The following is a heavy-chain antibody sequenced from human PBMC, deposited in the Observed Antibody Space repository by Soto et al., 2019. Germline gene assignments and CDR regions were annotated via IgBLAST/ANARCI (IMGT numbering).Heavy chain of an antibody. Sequence: GGSRRLSWTASGFTFSYYAMSWVRQPPGKGLEWVSVISAGGSTYYADSVKGRFTVSRANSKNTLYLQMNSLRAEDTAVYYCANVPIWCSSTSCYTEGFDYWGQGTLVTVSS. J-gene: IGHJ4*02. CDR1: GFTFSYYA. V-gene: IGHV3-23*01. D-gene: IGHD2-2*02. CDR3: ANVPIWCSSTSCYTEGFDY. CDR2: ISAGGST.